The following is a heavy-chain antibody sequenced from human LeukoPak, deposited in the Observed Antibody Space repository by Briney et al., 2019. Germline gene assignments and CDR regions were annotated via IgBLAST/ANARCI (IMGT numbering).Heavy chain of an antibody. Sequence: RGSLRVSCAASGFTFSTYAMSWVRQAPGKGLEWVSTISGNGDITYYADSVKGRFTISRDNSKNTLSVQMNSLRGEDTAVYYCAKDRNYYGSGSYYEYWGQGTLVTVSS. CDR3: AKDRNYYGSGSYYEY. D-gene: IGHD3-10*01. V-gene: IGHV3-23*01. J-gene: IGHJ4*02. CDR1: GFTFSTYA. CDR2: ISGNGDIT.